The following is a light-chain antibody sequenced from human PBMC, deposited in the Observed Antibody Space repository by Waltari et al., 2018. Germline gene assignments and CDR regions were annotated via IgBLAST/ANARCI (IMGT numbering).Light chain of an antibody. V-gene: IGKV3-11*01. CDR2: DAS. J-gene: IGKJ4*01. Sequence: EIVLTQSPATLSFSPGERATLSCMASQSVSSYLAWYQQKPGQAPRLLIYDASNRATGIPARFSGSGSGTDFTLTISSLEPEDFAVYYCQQRSNWPPFGGGTKVEI. CDR3: QQRSNWPP. CDR1: QSVSSY.